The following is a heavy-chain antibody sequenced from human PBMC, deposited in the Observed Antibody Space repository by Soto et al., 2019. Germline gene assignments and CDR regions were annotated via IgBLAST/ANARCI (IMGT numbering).Heavy chain of an antibody. Sequence: QVQLQQWGAGLLKPSETLSLTCAVYGGSFSGCYWSWIRQPPGKGLEWIGEINHSGSTNYNPSLKSRVTISVDTSKNQFSLKLSSVTAADTAVYYCARGSGIVVVPAATPGNWFDPWGQGTLVTVSS. CDR3: ARGSGIVVVPAATPGNWFDP. CDR1: GGSFSGCY. D-gene: IGHD2-2*01. V-gene: IGHV4-34*01. J-gene: IGHJ5*02. CDR2: INHSGST.